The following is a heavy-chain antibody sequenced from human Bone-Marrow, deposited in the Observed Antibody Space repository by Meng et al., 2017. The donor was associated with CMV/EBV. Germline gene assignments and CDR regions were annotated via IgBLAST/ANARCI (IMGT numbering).Heavy chain of an antibody. CDR1: GGSISSYY. CDR3: ARDRFRFDP. Sequence: SETLSLTCTVSGGSISSYYWSWVRQPPGKGLEWIGYIYYSGSTNYNPSLKSRVTISVDTSKNQFSLKLSSVTAADTAVYYCARDRFRFDPWGQGTLVTVYS. CDR2: IYYSGST. V-gene: IGHV4-59*01. D-gene: IGHD3-3*01. J-gene: IGHJ5*02.